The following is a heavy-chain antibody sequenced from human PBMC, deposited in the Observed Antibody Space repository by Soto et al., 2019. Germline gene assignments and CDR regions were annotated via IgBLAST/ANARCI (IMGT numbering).Heavy chain of an antibody. D-gene: IGHD3-3*01. CDR3: AADLGDGVPKLYYGMDV. CDR2: TVVGSGNT. Sequence: SVKVSCKASGFTFTSSAVQWVRQARGQRLEWIGWTVVGSGNTNYAQKFQERVTITRDMSTSTAYMELSSLRSEDTAVYYCAADLGDGVPKLYYGMDVWGQGTTVTVSS. CDR1: GFTFTSSA. J-gene: IGHJ6*02. V-gene: IGHV1-58*01.